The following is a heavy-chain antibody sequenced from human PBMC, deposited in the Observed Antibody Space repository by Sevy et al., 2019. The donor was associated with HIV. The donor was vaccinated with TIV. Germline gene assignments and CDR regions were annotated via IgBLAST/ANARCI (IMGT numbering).Heavy chain of an antibody. CDR1: GYSFTSYW. D-gene: IGHD3-22*01. CDR2: IYPGDSDT. V-gene: IGHV5-51*01. Sequence: GESRKISCKGSGYSFTSYWIGWVRQMPGKGLEWMGIIYPGDSDTRHSTSFQGQVTLSADKSISTAYLQWSSLKASDTAIYYCARRPPNYDSSLRFDYWGQGTLVTVSS. CDR3: ARRPPNYDSSLRFDY. J-gene: IGHJ4*02.